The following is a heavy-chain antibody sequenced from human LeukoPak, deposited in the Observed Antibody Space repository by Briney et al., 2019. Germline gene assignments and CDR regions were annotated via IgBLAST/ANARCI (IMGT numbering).Heavy chain of an antibody. CDR3: ASTNYGDYEYFDC. V-gene: IGHV1-69*05. D-gene: IGHD4-17*01. J-gene: IGHJ4*02. Sequence: AASVKVSCKASGGTFSSYAISWVRQAPGQGLEWMGGIIPIFGTANYAQKFQGRVTITTDESTSTAYMELSSLRSEDTAVYYCASTNYGDYEYFDCWGQGTLVTVSS. CDR1: GGTFSSYA. CDR2: IIPIFGTA.